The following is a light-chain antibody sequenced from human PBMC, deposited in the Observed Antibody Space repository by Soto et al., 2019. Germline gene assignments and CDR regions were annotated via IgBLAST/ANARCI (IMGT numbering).Light chain of an antibody. CDR3: QQVNVYPST. J-gene: IGKJ4*01. Sequence: DIQMTQSPSTLSSSLGDSVTITCRASQSISSWLAWYQQKPGKAPKLLIYDDSSLESGVPSRLSGSRSGTELNLTISRLQPEDFATYYCQQVNVYPSTCGGGTKVDIK. CDR1: QSISSW. CDR2: DDS. V-gene: IGKV1-5*01.